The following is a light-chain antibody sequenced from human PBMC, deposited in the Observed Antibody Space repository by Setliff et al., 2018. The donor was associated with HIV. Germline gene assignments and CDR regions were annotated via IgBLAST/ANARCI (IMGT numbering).Light chain of an antibody. Sequence: SVLTQPASVSGSPGQSITISCTGTSSDVGGYNYVSWYQQHPGKAPKLIIYEVTNRASGVSNRFSGSKSGNTASLTISGLQAEDEADYYCSSYAITNTLPFGTGTKVTVL. V-gene: IGLV2-14*03. CDR1: SSDVGGYNY. CDR2: EVT. J-gene: IGLJ1*01. CDR3: SSYAITNTLP.